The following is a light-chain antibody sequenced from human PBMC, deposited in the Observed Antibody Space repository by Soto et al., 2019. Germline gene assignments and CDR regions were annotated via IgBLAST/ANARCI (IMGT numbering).Light chain of an antibody. Sequence: QSVLTQPPSVSGAPGQRVTISCTGSISNIGAGYDVHWYQQLPGTAPKLLIYANLNRPSGVPDRFSGSKSGTSASLAITGLQAEDEADYYCQSYDSSLSGSVFGNGTKVTVL. CDR2: ANL. V-gene: IGLV1-40*01. CDR1: ISNIGAGYD. J-gene: IGLJ1*01. CDR3: QSYDSSLSGSV.